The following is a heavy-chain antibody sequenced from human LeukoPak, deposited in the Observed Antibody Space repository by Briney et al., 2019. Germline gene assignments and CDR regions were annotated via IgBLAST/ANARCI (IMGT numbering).Heavy chain of an antibody. CDR3: ARGPPNWGYDY. D-gene: IGHD7-27*01. Sequence: ASVKVSCKASGYTFTSYDFNWVRQATGQRPEWMGWMSPNSGDTGYAQKFQDRVTMIRNTSISTAYMELSSLRSDDTAVYYCARGPPNWGYDYWGPGTLVTVSS. CDR2: MSPNSGDT. CDR1: GYTFTSYD. J-gene: IGHJ4*02. V-gene: IGHV1-8*01.